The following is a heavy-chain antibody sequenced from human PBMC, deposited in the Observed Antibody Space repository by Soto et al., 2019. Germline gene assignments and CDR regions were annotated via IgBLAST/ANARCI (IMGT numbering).Heavy chain of an antibody. V-gene: IGHV3-23*01. CDR1: GFTFSSYA. CDR2: ISGSCGST. Sequence: GGSLRLSCAASGFTFSSYAMSWVRQAPGKGLEWVSAISGSCGSTYYADSVKGRFTISRDNSKNTLYLQMNSLRAEDTAVYYCAKGPRITIFGVVTGSSDVWGQGTTVTVSS. D-gene: IGHD3-3*01. CDR3: AKGPRITIFGVVTGSSDV. J-gene: IGHJ6*02.